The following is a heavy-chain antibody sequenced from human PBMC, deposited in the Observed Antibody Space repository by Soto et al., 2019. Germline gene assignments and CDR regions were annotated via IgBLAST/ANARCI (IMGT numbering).Heavy chain of an antibody. CDR2: IDSSDSYT. J-gene: IGHJ6*02. D-gene: IGHD6-13*01. V-gene: IGHV5-10-1*01. Sequence: GESLKISCKGSGYTFTTYWISWVRQMPGKGLEWMGRIDSSDSYTRYSLSFQGHVIISADKSISTAYLHWSSLKASDTAIYYCSRSFGTSSTYGMDVWGQGTTVTVSS. CDR1: GYTFTTYW. CDR3: SRSFGTSSTYGMDV.